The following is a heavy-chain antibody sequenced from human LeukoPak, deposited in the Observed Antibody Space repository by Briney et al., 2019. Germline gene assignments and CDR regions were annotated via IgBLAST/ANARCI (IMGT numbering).Heavy chain of an antibody. J-gene: IGHJ4*02. D-gene: IGHD3-22*01. CDR2: IYYSGST. CDR3: ARKGSNKNYYDSSGYYYPFDY. CDR1: GGSISSGDYY. Sequence: PSETLSLTCTVSGGSISSGDYYWSWIRQPPGKGLEWIGYIYYSGSTYYNPSLKSRVTISVDTSKNQFSLKLSSVTAADTAVYYCARKGSNKNYYDSSGYYYPFDYWGQGTLVTVSS. V-gene: IGHV4-30-4*01.